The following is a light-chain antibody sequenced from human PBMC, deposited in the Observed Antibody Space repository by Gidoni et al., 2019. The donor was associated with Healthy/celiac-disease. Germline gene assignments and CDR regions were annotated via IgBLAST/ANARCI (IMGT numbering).Light chain of an antibody. J-gene: IGKJ1*01. CDR1: QSISSY. CDR2: AAS. Sequence: DSQMTKTPSSLSASVGDRVTITCRASQSISSYLNWYQQKPGKAPKLLIYAASSLQSGVPSRFSCSGSGTDFTLTISSLHPEDFATYYCQQSYSTPWTFGQGTKVEIK. V-gene: IGKV1-39*01. CDR3: QQSYSTPWT.